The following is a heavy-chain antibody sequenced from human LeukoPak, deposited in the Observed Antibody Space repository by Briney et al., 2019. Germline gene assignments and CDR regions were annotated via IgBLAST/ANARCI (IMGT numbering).Heavy chain of an antibody. CDR1: GFTFSSYA. V-gene: IGHV3-30-3*01. Sequence: PGRSLRLSCAASGFTFSSYAMHWVRQAPGKGLEWVAVISYDGSNKYYADSVKGRFTFSRDNSKNTLYLQMNSLRAEDTAVYYCARDDSSGSIGTSGAFDIWGQGTMVTVSS. J-gene: IGHJ3*02. CDR2: ISYDGSNK. D-gene: IGHD3-22*01. CDR3: ARDDSSGSIGTSGAFDI.